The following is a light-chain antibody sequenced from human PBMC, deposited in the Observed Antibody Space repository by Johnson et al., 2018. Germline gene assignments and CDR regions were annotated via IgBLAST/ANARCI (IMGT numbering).Light chain of an antibody. V-gene: IGLV1-51*02. Sequence: QSVLTQPPSVSAAPGQKDTISCSGSSSNIGNNYVSWYQQLPGTAPKLLIYENNKRPSGIPDRFSGSKSGTSATLGITGLQTGDEADYYCGTWDSSLSAGNGFGTGTKVTGL. CDR3: GTWDSSLSAGNG. J-gene: IGLJ1*01. CDR2: ENN. CDR1: SSNIGNNY.